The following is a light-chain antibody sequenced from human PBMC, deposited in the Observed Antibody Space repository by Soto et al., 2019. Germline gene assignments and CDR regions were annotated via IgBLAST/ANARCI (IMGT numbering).Light chain of an antibody. Sequence: DSQMTQSPSSLSASVGGRVTITCRASQSISSNLNWYQQKPGKAPKLLIYAASSLQSGVPSRISGSGSGTDFTLTISSLQPEDFATYYCQQCYSTPRTFGQGTSVDIK. J-gene: IGKJ1*01. CDR2: AAS. CDR1: QSISSN. V-gene: IGKV1-39*01. CDR3: QQCYSTPRT.